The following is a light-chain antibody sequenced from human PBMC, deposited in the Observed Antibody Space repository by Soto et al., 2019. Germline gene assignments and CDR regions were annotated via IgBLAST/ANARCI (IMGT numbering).Light chain of an antibody. CDR1: SSDVGGYDF. CDR3: CSYASSNTLV. Sequence: QSVLTQPASVSGSPGQSITISCTGTSSDVGGYDFVSWYQHHPGKAPRLMIYEASKRPSGVSNRFSGSKSGNTASLTISGLQAEDEADYYCCSYASSNTLVVGGGTQLTVL. CDR2: EAS. V-gene: IGLV2-23*01. J-gene: IGLJ2*01.